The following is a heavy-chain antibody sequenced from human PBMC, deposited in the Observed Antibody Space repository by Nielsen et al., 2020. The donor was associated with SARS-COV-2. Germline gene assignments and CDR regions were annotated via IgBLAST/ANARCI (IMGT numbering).Heavy chain of an antibody. J-gene: IGHJ6*02. CDR3: ARENVLRYFDWSYYYYGMDV. D-gene: IGHD3-9*01. Sequence: GSLRLSCTVSGGSISSYYWSWIRQPPGKGLEWIGYIYYSGSTNYNPSLKSRVTISVDTSKNQFSLKLSSVTAADTAVYYCARENVLRYFDWSYYYYGMDVWGQGTTVTVSS. CDR2: IYYSGST. V-gene: IGHV4-59*13. CDR1: GGSISSYY.